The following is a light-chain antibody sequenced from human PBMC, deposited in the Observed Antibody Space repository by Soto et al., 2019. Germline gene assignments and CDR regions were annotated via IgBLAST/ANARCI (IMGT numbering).Light chain of an antibody. V-gene: IGKV1-39*01. CDR1: QNIAMF. J-gene: IGKJ4*01. CDR3: QQNYSPPLT. CDR2: RSS. Sequence: DIQMTQSPSSLSASVGDTVTITCRACQNIAMFSSWYQQKPGKAPKLLIYRSSSLQNEVPSRFSGSGSGTYFTLTIRSLQVEDFATYYCQQNYSPPLTFGGGTRVEIK.